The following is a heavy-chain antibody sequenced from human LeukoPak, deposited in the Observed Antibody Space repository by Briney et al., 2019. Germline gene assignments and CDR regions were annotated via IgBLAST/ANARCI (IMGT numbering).Heavy chain of an antibody. Sequence: GESLKISCKGSGCTFTTYWIGWVRQMPGKGLEWMGLIYPGDSDTRYSPSFQGQVTISADKSINTAYLQWSSLKASDTAIYYCARQPVYSSVRKYFDSWGPGTLVTVSS. CDR1: GCTFTTYW. CDR2: IYPGDSDT. V-gene: IGHV5-51*01. CDR3: ARQPVYSSVRKYFDS. J-gene: IGHJ4*02. D-gene: IGHD6-19*01.